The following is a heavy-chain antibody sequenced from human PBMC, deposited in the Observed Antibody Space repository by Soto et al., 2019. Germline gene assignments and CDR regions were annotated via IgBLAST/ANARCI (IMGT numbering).Heavy chain of an antibody. V-gene: IGHV1-18*01. CDR3: ARVKPKSNDPMPRLLDY. J-gene: IGHJ4*02. Sequence: VASVKVSCKASGYTFTSYGITWVRQAPGQGLEWMGWISPYNGNTNYAQKLQDRVTMTTDTSTSTAYMELRSLRSDDTAVYYCARVKPKSNDPMPRLLDYWGQGTLVTVSS. CDR1: GYTFTSYG. D-gene: IGHD2-2*01. CDR2: ISPYNGNT.